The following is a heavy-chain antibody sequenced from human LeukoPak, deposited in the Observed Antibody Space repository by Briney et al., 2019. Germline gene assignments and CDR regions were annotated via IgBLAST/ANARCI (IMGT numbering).Heavy chain of an antibody. D-gene: IGHD6-13*01. CDR3: ARVVKGCSSSYYYYYMDV. CDR1: GGSISSYY. Sequence: SETLSLTCTVSGGSISSYYWSWIRQPPGKGLEWIGYIYYSGSTNYNPSLKSRVTISVDTSKNQFSLKLSSVTAADTAVYYCARVVKGCSSSYYYYYMDVWGKGTTVTISS. J-gene: IGHJ6*03. CDR2: IYYSGST. V-gene: IGHV4-59*01.